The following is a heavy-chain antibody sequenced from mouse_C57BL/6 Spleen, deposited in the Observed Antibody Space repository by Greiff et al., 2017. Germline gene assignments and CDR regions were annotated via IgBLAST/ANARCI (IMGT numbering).Heavy chain of an antibody. D-gene: IGHD1-1*01. J-gene: IGHJ4*01. CDR2: IDPSDSET. CDR1: GYTFTSYW. Sequence: QVQLQQSGAELVRPGSSVKLSCKASGYTFTSYWMHWVKQRPIQGLEWIGNIDPSDSETNYNQKFKDKATLTVDKSSSTAYMQLSSLTSEDSAVYYFARWYYGSSYDYAMDYWGQGTSVTVSS. V-gene: IGHV1-52*01. CDR3: ARWYYGSSYDYAMDY.